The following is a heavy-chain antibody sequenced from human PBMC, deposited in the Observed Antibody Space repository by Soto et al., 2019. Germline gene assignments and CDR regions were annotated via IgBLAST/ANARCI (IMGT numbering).Heavy chain of an antibody. Sequence: LRLSCVASGVNFSAAGMSWVRQAPGKGLEWIGRIKNECEGVTTDYAAVVKGRFIISRDDSKNTLYMQMNSLTAADTAVYDCGAPWVVWGHGNLVTVSS. V-gene: IGHV3-15*05. CDR3: GAPWVV. CDR2: IKNECEGVTT. D-gene: IGHD2-15*01. J-gene: IGHJ4*01. CDR1: GVNFSAAG.